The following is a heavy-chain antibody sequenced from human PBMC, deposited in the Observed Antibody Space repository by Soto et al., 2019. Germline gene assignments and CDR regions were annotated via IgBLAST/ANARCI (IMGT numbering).Heavy chain of an antibody. CDR1: GLTFSSYW. J-gene: IGHJ5*02. CDR3: ARSITTLGVVTISDDNWFDP. Sequence: EGQLVESGGGLVQPGGSLRLSCEASGLTFSSYWMTWVRQAPGKGLEWVADIKPAGSEKYYVGSVEGLFTIFRENAKNSIYLEMNSLRVEDTAVYYCARSITTLGVVTISDDNWFDPWGQGTPVTVSS. V-gene: IGHV3-7*03. CDR2: IKPAGSEK. D-gene: IGHD3-3*01.